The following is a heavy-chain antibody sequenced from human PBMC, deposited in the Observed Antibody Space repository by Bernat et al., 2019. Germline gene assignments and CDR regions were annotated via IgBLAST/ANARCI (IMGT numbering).Heavy chain of an antibody. Sequence: QVQLVQSGAEVKKPGSSVKVSCKASGGTFSSYTISWVRQAPGQGLEWMGRIIPILGIANYAQKFQGRVTITADKSTSTAYMELSSLRSEETAVYYCASSVYDSSGYYDYWGQGTLVTISS. CDR2: IIPILGIA. V-gene: IGHV1-69*02. J-gene: IGHJ4*02. CDR3: ASSVYDSSGYYDY. D-gene: IGHD3-22*01. CDR1: GGTFSSYT.